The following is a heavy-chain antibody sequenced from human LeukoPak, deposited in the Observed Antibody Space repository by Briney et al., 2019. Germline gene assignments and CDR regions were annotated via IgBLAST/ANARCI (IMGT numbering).Heavy chain of an antibody. V-gene: IGHV3-49*04. CDR3: TRVETYYYDSSGYNPFDY. J-gene: IGHJ4*02. CDR1: GFTFGDYA. CDR2: IRSKAYGGTT. D-gene: IGHD3-22*01. Sequence: PGGSLRLSCTASGFTFGDYAMSWVRQAPGKGLEWVGFIRSKAYGGTTEYAASVKGRFTISRDDSKSIAYLQMNSLKTEDTAVYYCTRVETYYYDSSGYNPFDYWGQGNLVTVSS.